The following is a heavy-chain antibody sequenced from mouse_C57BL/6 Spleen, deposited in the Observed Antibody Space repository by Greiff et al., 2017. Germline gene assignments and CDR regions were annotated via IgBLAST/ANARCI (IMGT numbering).Heavy chain of an antibody. CDR1: GYTFTDYE. CDR3: TRKASTTVAWYFDV. D-gene: IGHD1-1*01. J-gene: IGHJ1*03. V-gene: IGHV1-15*01. Sequence: QVQLQQSGAELVRPGASVTLSCKASGYTFTDYEMHWVKQTPVHGLEWIGAIDPETGGTAYNQKFKGKAILTADKSSSTAYMELRSLTSEDSAVYYCTRKASTTVAWYFDVWGTGTTVTVSS. CDR2: IDPETGGT.